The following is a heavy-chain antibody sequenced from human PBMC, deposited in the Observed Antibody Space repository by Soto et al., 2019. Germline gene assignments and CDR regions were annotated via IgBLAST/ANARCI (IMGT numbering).Heavy chain of an antibody. D-gene: IGHD3-16*02. V-gene: IGHV4-30-2*01. Sequence: QLQLQESGSGLVKPSQTLSLTCAVSGGSISSGGYSWSWIRQPPGKGLEWIGYIYHSGSTYYNPSLKSRVTISVDGSKNQFSLKLSSVTAADTAVYYCARSSYDYVWGSYLAYFDYWGQGTLVTVSS. CDR2: IYHSGST. CDR1: GGSISSGGYS. J-gene: IGHJ4*02. CDR3: ARSSYDYVWGSYLAYFDY.